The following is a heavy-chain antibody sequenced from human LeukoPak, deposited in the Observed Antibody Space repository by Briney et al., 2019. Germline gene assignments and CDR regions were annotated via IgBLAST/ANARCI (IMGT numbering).Heavy chain of an antibody. J-gene: IGHJ6*04. V-gene: IGHV4-4*08. Sequence: SETLSLTCTISGGSVSDYYWSWIRQSPGKGLEWIGRIYTSGSTNYNPSLKSRVTISVDTSKNQFSLKLSSVTAADTAVYYCARDRYDILTGYPAGRDGHVWGKGTTVTISS. CDR1: GGSVSDYY. CDR2: IYTSGST. D-gene: IGHD3-9*01. CDR3: ARDRYDILTGYPAGRDGHV.